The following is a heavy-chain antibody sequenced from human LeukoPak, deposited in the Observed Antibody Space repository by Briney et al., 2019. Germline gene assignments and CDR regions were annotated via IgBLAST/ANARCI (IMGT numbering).Heavy chain of an antibody. V-gene: IGHV3-7*04. CDR2: IKEDGSEK. D-gene: IGHD1-26*01. J-gene: IGHJ4*02. CDR1: GFTFSSYW. Sequence: TGGSLRLSCAASGFTFSSYWMSWVRQAPGKGLEWVANIKEDGSEKYYVDSVKGRFTISRDNAKNSLYLQMNSLRAEDTAVYYCARVYSGSYWREYYFDYWGQGTLVTVSS. CDR3: ARVYSGSYWREYYFDY.